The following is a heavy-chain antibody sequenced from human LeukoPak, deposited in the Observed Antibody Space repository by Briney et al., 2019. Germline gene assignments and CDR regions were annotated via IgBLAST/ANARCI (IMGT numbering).Heavy chain of an antibody. Sequence: PSETLSLTCTVSGGSISSGTYYWGWICQPPGKGLEWIGSIYYGGSTYYSPSLKSRVTISVDTPKNQISLKLSSVTAADTAVYYCARHDIPYSGWYPGPLDYWGQGTLVTVSS. CDR3: ARHDIPYSGWYPGPLDY. V-gene: IGHV4-39*01. CDR1: GGSISSGTYY. CDR2: IYYGGST. D-gene: IGHD6-19*01. J-gene: IGHJ4*02.